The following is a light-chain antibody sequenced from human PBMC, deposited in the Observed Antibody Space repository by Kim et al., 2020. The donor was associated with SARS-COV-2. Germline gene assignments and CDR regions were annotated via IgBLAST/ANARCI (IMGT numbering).Light chain of an antibody. CDR2: DAS. J-gene: IGKJ4*01. Sequence: IQMTQSPSTLSSSVGDRVTITCRASQSIYSSLAWYQQKPGKAPKVLIYDASSLASGVPSRFSGSGSGTEFTLTISSLQPDDFATYYCQQYNTNFGGGTKVDI. CDR3: QQYNTN. CDR1: QSIYSS. V-gene: IGKV1-5*01.